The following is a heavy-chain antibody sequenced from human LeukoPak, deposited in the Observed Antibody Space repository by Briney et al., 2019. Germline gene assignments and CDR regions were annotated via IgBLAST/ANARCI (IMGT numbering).Heavy chain of an antibody. CDR1: GGSLSSYY. Sequence: SEPLSLPCTVSGGSLSSYYRSWLRPPPGKGLEWIGYIYYSGSTNYNPSLKSRVTISVDTSKNQFSLKLSSVTAADTAVYYCARDLGATGDYWGQGTLVTVSS. CDR2: IYYSGST. J-gene: IGHJ4*02. CDR3: ARDLGATGDY. D-gene: IGHD1-26*01. V-gene: IGHV4-59*01.